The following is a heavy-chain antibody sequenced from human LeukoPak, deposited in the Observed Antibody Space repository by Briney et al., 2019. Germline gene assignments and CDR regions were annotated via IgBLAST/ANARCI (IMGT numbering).Heavy chain of an antibody. J-gene: IGHJ3*02. V-gene: IGHV4-31*03. Sequence: MPSETLSLTCTVSGGSISSGGYYWSWIRQHPGKGLEWIGYIYYSGSTYYNPSLKSRVTISVDTSKNQFSLKLSSVTAADTAVYYCARAKRYFDKLNAFDIWGQGTMVTVSS. CDR2: IYYSGST. D-gene: IGHD3-9*01. CDR3: ARAKRYFDKLNAFDI. CDR1: GGSISSGGYY.